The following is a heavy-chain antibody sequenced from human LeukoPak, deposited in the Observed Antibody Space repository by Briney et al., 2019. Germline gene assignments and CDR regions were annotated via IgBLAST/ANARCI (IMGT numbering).Heavy chain of an antibody. CDR2: IIPIFGTA. V-gene: IGHV1-69*01. J-gene: IGHJ4*02. D-gene: IGHD1-26*01. CDR1: GGTFSSYA. CDR3: AREGPYRVGATPFDY. Sequence: SVKVSCKASGGTFSSYAISWVRQAPGQGLEWMGGIIPIFGTANYAQKFQGRVTITADESTSTAYMELSSLRSEDTAVYYCAREGPYRVGATPFDYWGQGTLVTVSS.